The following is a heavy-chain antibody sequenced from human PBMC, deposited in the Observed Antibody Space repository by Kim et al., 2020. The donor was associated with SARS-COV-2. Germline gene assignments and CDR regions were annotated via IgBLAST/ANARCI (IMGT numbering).Heavy chain of an antibody. V-gene: IGHV4-34*01. CDR3: ARGVIYYYYGMDV. D-gene: IGHD3-10*01. J-gene: IGHJ6*02. Sequence: YNPSLKRRVTISVDTSKNQFSLKLSSVTAADTAVYYCARGVIYYYYGMDVWGQGTTVTVSS.